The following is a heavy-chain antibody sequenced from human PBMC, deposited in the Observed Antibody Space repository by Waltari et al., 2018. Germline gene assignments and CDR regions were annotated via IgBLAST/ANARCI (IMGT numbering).Heavy chain of an antibody. D-gene: IGHD3-16*01. J-gene: IGHJ4*02. V-gene: IGHV1-3*04. Sequence: QVQLVQSGAEVKKPGASVKVSCKSFGYPFTTTNAIHWVRQAPGQRPEWMGWINSGNGNTRLSQTFQGRINSTRDTSATTVFMDLRDLQSDDTAIYYCVTGGRPLWRHWGQGSLVSVSS. CDR2: INSGNGNT. CDR3: VTGGRPLWRH. CDR1: GYPFTTTNA.